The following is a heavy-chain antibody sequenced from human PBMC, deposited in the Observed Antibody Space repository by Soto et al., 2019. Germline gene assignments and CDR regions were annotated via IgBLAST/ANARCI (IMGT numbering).Heavy chain of an antibody. Sequence: GGSLRLSCAASGFTFSRYWLSWVRQAPGTGLEWVANIKQDGNEKYYVDSVKGRFTISRDKAKNSLYLQMNYLRVGDTADFYCARDLDQGCSGGSCYSTGAFDIWGQGTMVTVSS. D-gene: IGHD2-15*01. CDR3: ARDLDQGCSGGSCYSTGAFDI. V-gene: IGHV3-7*01. CDR2: IKQDGNEK. J-gene: IGHJ3*02. CDR1: GFTFSRYW.